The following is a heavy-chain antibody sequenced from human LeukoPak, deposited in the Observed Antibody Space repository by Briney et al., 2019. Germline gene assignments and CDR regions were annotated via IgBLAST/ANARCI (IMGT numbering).Heavy chain of an antibody. D-gene: IGHD1-26*01. CDR3: AQVGATSGHAFDI. J-gene: IGHJ3*02. CDR1: GFTFSTYT. Sequence: GGSLRLSCAASGFTFSTYTMNWVRQAPGKGLEWVSAISGSGGSTYYADSVKGRFTISRDNSKNTLYLQMNSLRAEDTAVYYCAQVGATSGHAFDIWGQGTMVTVSS. CDR2: ISGSGGST. V-gene: IGHV3-23*01.